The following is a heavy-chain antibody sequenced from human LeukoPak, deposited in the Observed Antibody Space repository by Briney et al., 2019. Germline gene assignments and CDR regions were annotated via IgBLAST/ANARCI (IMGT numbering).Heavy chain of an antibody. CDR3: AKDIYVLRFLEWLPRFDY. CDR1: GFTFSDYY. Sequence: GGSLRLSCAASGFTFSDYYMSWIRQAPGKGLEWVSAISGSGGSTYYADSVKGRFTISRDNSKNTLYLQMNSLRAEDTAVYYCAKDIYVLRFLEWLPRFDYWGQGTLVTVSS. D-gene: IGHD3-3*01. CDR2: ISGSGGST. V-gene: IGHV3-23*01. J-gene: IGHJ4*02.